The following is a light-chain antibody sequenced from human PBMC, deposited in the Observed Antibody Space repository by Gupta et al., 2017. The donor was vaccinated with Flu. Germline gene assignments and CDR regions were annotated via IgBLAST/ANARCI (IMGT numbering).Light chain of an antibody. CDR1: ETISSH. Sequence: DIQMTQSPSSLSASVGDRVIITCRASETISSHNLNWYQQKPGKAPKVLIYAASRLKSGVPSRFSGSGSGTDFTLTITSLQPEDFATYYCQQSVNTPYTFGQGTKMEIK. CDR2: AAS. V-gene: IGKV1-39*01. J-gene: IGKJ2*01. CDR3: QQSVNTPYT.